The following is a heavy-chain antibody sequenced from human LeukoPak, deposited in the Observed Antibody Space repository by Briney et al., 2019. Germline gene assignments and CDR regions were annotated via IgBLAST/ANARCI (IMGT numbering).Heavy chain of an antibody. CDR1: GFVFSDYS. V-gene: IGHV3-21*01. J-gene: IGHJ4*02. CDR2: INTASSYI. Sequence: PGGSLRLSCAASGFVFSDYSFNWVRQAPGKGLEWVASINTASSYIYYADSVKGRFTISRDNAKNSVLLQMNSLRAEDMAMYYCVRLRRNRDRSGYFYYYDNWGQGTLVTVSS. CDR3: VRLRRNRDRSGYFYYYDN. D-gene: IGHD3-22*01.